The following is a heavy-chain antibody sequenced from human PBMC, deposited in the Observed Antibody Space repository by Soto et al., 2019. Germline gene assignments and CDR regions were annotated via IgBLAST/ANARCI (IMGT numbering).Heavy chain of an antibody. CDR2: ISYDGSNK. V-gene: IGHV3-30*18. CDR3: AKGPGYSSSWCDY. J-gene: IGHJ4*02. CDR1: GFTFSSYG. D-gene: IGHD6-13*01. Sequence: PGGSLRLSCAASGFTFSSYGMHWVRQAPGKGLEWVAVISYDGSNKYYADSVKGRFTISRDNSKNTLYLQMNSLRAEDTDVYYCAKGPGYSSSWCDYWGQGTLVTVS.